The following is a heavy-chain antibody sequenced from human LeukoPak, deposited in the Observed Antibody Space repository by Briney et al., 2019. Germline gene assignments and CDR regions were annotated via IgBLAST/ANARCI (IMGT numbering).Heavy chain of an antibody. CDR2: INRDGSEM. D-gene: IGHD3-22*01. V-gene: IGHV3-7*01. J-gene: IGHJ2*01. CDR3: ARDQGTMLEVRTTDWYFDL. CDR1: GFTFSNYW. Sequence: GGSLRLSCAASGFTFSNYWMSWVRQAPGKGVEWLANINRDGSEMYYVDSVKGRFTISRDNGKNSLYLQINSLRADDTAVYYCARDQGTMLEVRTTDWYFDLWGRSTLVTVSS.